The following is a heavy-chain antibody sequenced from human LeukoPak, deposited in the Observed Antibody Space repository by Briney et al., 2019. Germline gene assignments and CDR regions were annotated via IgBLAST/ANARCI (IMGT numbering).Heavy chain of an antibody. CDR3: TRDDQSFLDY. CDR2: IRSKAYGGTT. CDR1: GFTFGDYA. V-gene: IGHV3-49*04. Sequence: GGSLRLSCTASGFTFGDYAMSWVRQAPGKGLEWVGFIRSKAYGGTTEYAASVKGRFTISRDDSKSIAYLQMNSLKTEDTAVYYCTRDDQSFLDYWGQGTLVTVSS. D-gene: IGHD2/OR15-2a*01. J-gene: IGHJ4*02.